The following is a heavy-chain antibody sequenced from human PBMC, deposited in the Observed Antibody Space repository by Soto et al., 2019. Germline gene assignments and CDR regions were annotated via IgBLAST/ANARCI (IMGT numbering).Heavy chain of an antibody. V-gene: IGHV4-30-2*01. CDR3: ARVGYSSSWYFDY. CDR2: IYHSGST. D-gene: IGHD6-13*01. Sequence: SETLSLTCAVSGGSISSGGYSWSWIRQPPGKGLEWIGYIYHSGSTYYNPSLKSRVTISVDRSKNQFSLKLSSVTAADTAVYYCARVGYSSSWYFDYWGQGTLVTVSS. CDR1: GGSISSGGYS. J-gene: IGHJ4*02.